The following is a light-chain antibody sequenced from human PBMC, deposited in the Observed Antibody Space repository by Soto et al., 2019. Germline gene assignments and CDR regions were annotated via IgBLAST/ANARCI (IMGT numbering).Light chain of an antibody. CDR3: CSYAGSSTFYV. V-gene: IGLV2-23*02. Sequence: QSALTQPASVSGFPGQSITISCTGTSSDVGSYNLVSWYQQHPGKAPKLMIYEVSKRPSGVSNRFSGSKSGNTASLTISGLQAEDEADYYCCSYAGSSTFYVFGTGTKVTV. CDR2: EVS. J-gene: IGLJ1*01. CDR1: SSDVGSYNL.